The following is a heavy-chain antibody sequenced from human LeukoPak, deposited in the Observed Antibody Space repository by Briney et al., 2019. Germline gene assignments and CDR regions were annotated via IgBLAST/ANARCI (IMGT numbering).Heavy chain of an antibody. D-gene: IGHD5-18*01. CDR3: ARDRYIDSDYYFDY. V-gene: IGHV4-59*01. J-gene: IGHJ4*02. CDR2: IYYSGST. CDR1: GGTISSYY. Sequence: KPSETLSVTCTVSGGTISSYYWSWIRQPPGKGLEWIGYIYYSGSTNYNPSLKSRVTISVDTSKNQFSLKLSSVTAADTAVYYCARDRYIDSDYYFDYWGQGTLVTVSS.